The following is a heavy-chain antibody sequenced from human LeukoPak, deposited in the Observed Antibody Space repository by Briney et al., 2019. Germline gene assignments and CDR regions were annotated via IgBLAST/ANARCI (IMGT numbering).Heavy chain of an antibody. J-gene: IGHJ3*02. CDR1: GGSLSSSNW. Sequence: PSETLSLTCAVSGGSLSSSNWWSWVRQPPGKGVEWGGEIYHSGSTNYNPSLKSRVTIPVDKSKDQFSLKLSSVTAADTAVYYCARVSGSSWDDNAFDIWGQGTMVTVSS. CDR2: IYHSGST. CDR3: ARVSGSSWDDNAFDI. D-gene: IGHD6-13*01. V-gene: IGHV4-4*02.